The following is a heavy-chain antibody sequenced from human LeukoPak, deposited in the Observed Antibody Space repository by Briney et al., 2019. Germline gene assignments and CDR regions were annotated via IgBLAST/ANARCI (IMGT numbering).Heavy chain of an antibody. J-gene: IGHJ3*02. CDR2: INPNSCGT. CDR1: GYTCTGYY. D-gene: IGHD3-10*01. V-gene: IGHV1-2*02. CDR3: ARDRLWFGELLNAFDI. Sequence: ASVKVSCKASGYTCTGYYMHWVRQAPGQGLEWMGWINPNSCGTNYAQKFQGRVTMTRDTSISTAYMELSRLSDDDTDVYYCARDRLWFGELLNAFDIWGQGTMVTVSS.